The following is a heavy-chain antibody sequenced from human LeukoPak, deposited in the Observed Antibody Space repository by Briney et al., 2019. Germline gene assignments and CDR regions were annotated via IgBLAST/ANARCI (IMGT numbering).Heavy chain of an antibody. J-gene: IGHJ6*02. CDR2: IDHSGRT. Sequence: SETLSLTCAVYGGSFSGYYWSWIRQPPGKGLEWIGEIDHSGRTNSNASLKSRVTISVDMSKNQFSLRLSSVTAADTAVYYCARGSPLSGMDVWGQGTTVTVSS. CDR1: GGSFSGYY. V-gene: IGHV4-34*01. CDR3: ARGSPLSGMDV.